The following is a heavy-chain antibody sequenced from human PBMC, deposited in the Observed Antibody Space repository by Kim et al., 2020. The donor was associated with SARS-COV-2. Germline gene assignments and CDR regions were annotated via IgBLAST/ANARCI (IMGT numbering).Heavy chain of an antibody. CDR3: AGGKSHEY. CDR2: ISGGSSI. Sequence: GGSLRLSCAASGFSFSSFDMNWVRQAPGKGLEWISFISGGSSIHYADPVKSRFTISRDNAKNSLYLQMNSLRVEDTSVYYCAGGKSHEYCGQGTLVTVSS. V-gene: IGHV3-48*03. CDR1: GFSFSSFD. J-gene: IGHJ4*02.